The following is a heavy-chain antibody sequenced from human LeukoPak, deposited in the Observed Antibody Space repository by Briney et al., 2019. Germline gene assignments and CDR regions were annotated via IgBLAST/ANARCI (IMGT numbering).Heavy chain of an antibody. CDR2: FDPGTTET. Sequence: ASVKVSCKVSGYTLTEISMHWVRQAPGKGLEWMGGFDPGTTETIYARKLQGRVTMTTDTSTSTAYMELRSLRSDDTAVYYCARAHEVAAAGCFDYWGQGTLVTVSS. CDR1: GYTLTEIS. V-gene: IGHV1-24*01. D-gene: IGHD6-13*01. J-gene: IGHJ4*02. CDR3: ARAHEVAAAGCFDY.